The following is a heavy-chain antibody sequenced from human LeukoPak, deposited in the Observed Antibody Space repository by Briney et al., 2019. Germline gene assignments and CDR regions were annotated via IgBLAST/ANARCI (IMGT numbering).Heavy chain of an antibody. CDR1: GYTFTSYG. J-gene: IGHJ3*02. D-gene: IGHD2-21*02. V-gene: IGHV1-18*01. CDR2: ISAYNGNT. Sequence: GASVKVSCKASGYTFTSYGISWVRQAPGQGLERMGWISAYNGNTNYAQKRQGRVTMTTDTSTSTAYMELRSLRSDDTAVYYCARELAYCGGDCLDAFDIWGQGTMVTVSS. CDR3: ARELAYCGGDCLDAFDI.